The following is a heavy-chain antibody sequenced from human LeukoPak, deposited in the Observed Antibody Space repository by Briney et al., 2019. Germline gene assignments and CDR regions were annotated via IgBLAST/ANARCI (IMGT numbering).Heavy chain of an antibody. CDR1: GGSISSYY. D-gene: IGHD1-26*01. CDR2: IYYSGST. J-gene: IGHJ4*02. Sequence: SETLSLTCTVSGGSISSYYWSRIRQPPGKGLEWIGYIYYSGSTNYNPSLKSRVTISVDTSKNQFSLKLSSVTAADTAVYYCASFVQMAGAYYFDYWGQGTLVTVSS. V-gene: IGHV4-59*01. CDR3: ASFVQMAGAYYFDY.